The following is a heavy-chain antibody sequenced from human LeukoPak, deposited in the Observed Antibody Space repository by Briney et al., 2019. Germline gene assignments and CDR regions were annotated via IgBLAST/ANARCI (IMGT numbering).Heavy chain of an antibody. J-gene: IGHJ4*02. CDR3: ASGGDSSSSGGWPFDY. D-gene: IGHD6-6*01. Sequence: GGSLRLSCAASGFTFSSYSMNWVRQAPGKGLEWVSSISSSSSYIYYADSVKGRFSISRDNAKNSLYLQMNSLRAEDTAVYYCASGGDSSSSGGWPFDYWGQGTLVTVSS. CDR2: ISSSSSYI. V-gene: IGHV3-21*01. CDR1: GFTFSSYS.